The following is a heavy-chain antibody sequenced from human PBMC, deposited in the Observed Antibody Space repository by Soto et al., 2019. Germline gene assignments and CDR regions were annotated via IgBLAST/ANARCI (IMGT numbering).Heavy chain of an antibody. D-gene: IGHD2-2*01. CDR2: ISSISSTI. CDR3: AREGGELVPAAMGHYYYYMDV. J-gene: IGHJ6*03. Sequence: PGGSLRLSCAASGFTFSSYSMNWVRQAPGKGLEWVSFISSISSTIYYADFLKGRFTISRDNAKYSLYLQMNSLRAEDTAVYYCAREGGELVPAAMGHYYYYMDVWGKGTTVTVSS. V-gene: IGHV3-48*01. CDR1: GFTFSSYS.